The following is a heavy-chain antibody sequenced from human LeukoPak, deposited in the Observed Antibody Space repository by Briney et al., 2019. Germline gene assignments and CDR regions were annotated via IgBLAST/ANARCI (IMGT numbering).Heavy chain of an antibody. Sequence: GGSLRLSCAASGFTFSSYAMHWVRQAPGKGLEWVAVISYDGSNKYYADSVKGRFTISRDNSKNTLYLQMNSLRAEDTAVYYCARDRVTIFGVVTSGFDPWGQGTLVTVSS. J-gene: IGHJ5*02. CDR3: ARDRVTIFGVVTSGFDP. V-gene: IGHV3-30-3*01. CDR2: ISYDGSNK. D-gene: IGHD3-3*01. CDR1: GFTFSSYA.